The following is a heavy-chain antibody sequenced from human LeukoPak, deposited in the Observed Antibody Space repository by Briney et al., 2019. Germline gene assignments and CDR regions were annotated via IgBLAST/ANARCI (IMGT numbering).Heavy chain of an antibody. J-gene: IGHJ4*02. CDR2: ISGSGGST. Sequence: GGSLRLSCAASGFIFSTYGMRWVRQAPGKGLEWVSAISGSGGSTYYADSVKGRFTISRDNSKNTLYLQMNSLRAEDTAVYYCANPGIGSDIGYWGQGTLVTVSS. V-gene: IGHV3-23*01. CDR3: ANPGIGSDIGY. CDR1: GFIFSTYG. D-gene: IGHD2-21*02.